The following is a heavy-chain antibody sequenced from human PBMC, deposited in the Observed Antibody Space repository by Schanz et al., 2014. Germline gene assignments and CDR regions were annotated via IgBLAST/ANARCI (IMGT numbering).Heavy chain of an antibody. CDR2: IVFDGTSA. D-gene: IGHD5-18*01. CDR3: ASERGYSYGYGAFDI. Sequence: EVHLVESGGAVVQPGGSLRLSCAASGFTFDDYTMHWVRQAPGKGLDWVSLIVFDGTSAYYADSVRGRFTISRDNRKNSLYLQMNSLRVEDTAVYYCASERGYSYGYGAFDIWGQGTMVTVSS. CDR1: GFTFDDYT. V-gene: IGHV3-43*01. J-gene: IGHJ3*02.